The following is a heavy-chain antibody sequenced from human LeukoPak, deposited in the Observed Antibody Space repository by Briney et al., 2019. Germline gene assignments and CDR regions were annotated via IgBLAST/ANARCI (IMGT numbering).Heavy chain of an antibody. J-gene: IGHJ4*02. Sequence: GRSLRLSCAASGFTFSSYAMHWVRQAPGKGLEWVAVISYDGSNKYYADSVKGRFTISRDNSKNTLYLQMNSLRAEDTAVYYCVRATDSSGYYFDYWGQGTLVTVSS. CDR3: VRATDSSGYYFDY. V-gene: IGHV3-30*04. D-gene: IGHD3-22*01. CDR2: ISYDGSNK. CDR1: GFTFSSYA.